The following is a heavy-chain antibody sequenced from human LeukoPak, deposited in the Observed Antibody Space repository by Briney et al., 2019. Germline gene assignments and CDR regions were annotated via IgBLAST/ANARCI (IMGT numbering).Heavy chain of an antibody. D-gene: IGHD2-21*02. CDR1: GFTFSSYG. CDR3: AKSEGVVTAPFDI. CDR2: IRYDGSNK. J-gene: IGHJ3*02. Sequence: GGSLRLSCAASGFTFSSYGMHWVRQAPGKGLEWVAFIRYDGSNKYYADSVKGRFTISRDNSKNTLYLQMNSLRAEDTAVYYCAKSEGVVTAPFDIWGQGTMVTVSS. V-gene: IGHV3-30*02.